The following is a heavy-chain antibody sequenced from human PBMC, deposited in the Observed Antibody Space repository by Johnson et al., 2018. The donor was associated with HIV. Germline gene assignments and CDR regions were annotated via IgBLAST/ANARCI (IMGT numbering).Heavy chain of an antibody. CDR2: ISSSGSTI. CDR3: ARHKSTYYYDSSALDI. J-gene: IGHJ3*02. Sequence: QVQLVESGGGLVKPGGSLRLSCAASGFTFSDYYMSWIRQAPGEGLEWVSYISSSGSTIYYADSVKGRFTISRDNAKNSLYLQMNSLRAEDTAVYYCARHKSTYYYDSSALDIWGQGTMVTVSS. D-gene: IGHD3-22*01. V-gene: IGHV3-11*04. CDR1: GFTFSDYY.